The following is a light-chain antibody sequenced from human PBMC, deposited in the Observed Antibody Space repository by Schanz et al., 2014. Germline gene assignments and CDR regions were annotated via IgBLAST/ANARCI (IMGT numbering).Light chain of an antibody. J-gene: IGKJ4*01. CDR3: QQYGSSPVT. V-gene: IGKV3-20*01. CDR2: GVS. CDR1: QSVSSY. Sequence: EIVLTQSPATLSVSPGERATLSCRASQSVSSYVAWYQQRPGQAPRLLIYGVSSRATGIPDSFSGSGSGTDFTLTISRLEPEDFAVYYCQQYGSSPVTFGGGTKVEIK.